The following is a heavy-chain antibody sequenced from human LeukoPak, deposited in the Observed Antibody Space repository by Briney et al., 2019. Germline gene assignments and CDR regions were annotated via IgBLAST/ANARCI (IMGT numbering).Heavy chain of an antibody. CDR1: GGSISSSSYY. J-gene: IGHJ1*01. CDR3: ARQHSSSWFSAEYFQH. CDR2: IYYSGST. D-gene: IGHD6-13*01. V-gene: IGHV4-39*01. Sequence: SETLSLTCTVSGGSISSSSYYWGWIRQPPGKGLEWIGSIYYSGSTYYNPSLKSRVTISVDTSKNQFSLKLSSVTAADTAVYYCARQHSSSWFSAEYFQHWGQGTLVTASS.